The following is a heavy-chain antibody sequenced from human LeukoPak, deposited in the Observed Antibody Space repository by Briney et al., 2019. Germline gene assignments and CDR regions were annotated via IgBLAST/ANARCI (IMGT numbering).Heavy chain of an antibody. CDR1: GGSISSYY. CDR2: IYTSGST. V-gene: IGHV4-4*09. J-gene: IGHJ6*03. D-gene: IGHD6-6*01. CDR3: ARHVQSSGYYYYYMDV. Sequence: SETLSLTCTVSGGSISSYYWSWTRQPPGKGLEWIGYIYTSGSTNYNPSLKSRVTISVDTSKNQFSLKLSSVTAADTAVYYCARHVQSSGYYYYYMDVWGKGTTVTVSS.